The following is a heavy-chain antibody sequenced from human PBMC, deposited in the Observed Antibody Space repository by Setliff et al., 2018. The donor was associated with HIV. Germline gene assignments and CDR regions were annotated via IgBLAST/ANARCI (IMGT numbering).Heavy chain of an antibody. CDR1: GWSFTTYY. Sequence: SETLSLTCGVYGWSFTTYYWTWIRQPPGKGLEWLGEINHSGSTNYNSSLKSRVTISVDTSMNQFSLKLSSVTAADTAIYYCARGYGSWDYWGQGTLVTVSS. J-gene: IGHJ4*02. CDR2: INHSGST. V-gene: IGHV4-34*01. D-gene: IGHD2-2*03. CDR3: ARGYGSWDY.